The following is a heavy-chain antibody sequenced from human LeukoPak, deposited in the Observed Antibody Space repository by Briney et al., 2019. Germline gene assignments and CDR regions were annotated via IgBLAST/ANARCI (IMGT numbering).Heavy chain of an antibody. Sequence: SETLSLTCTVSGGSISSYYWNWIRQPPGKGLEWIGYIYYSGSTNYNPSLKSRVTISVDTSKNQFSLKLSFVTAADTAIYYCAGRYPGIGVSGNVWGQGTLVTVSS. CDR2: IYYSGST. V-gene: IGHV4-59*12. CDR1: GGSISSYY. D-gene: IGHD6-19*01. CDR3: AGRYPGIGVSGNV. J-gene: IGHJ4*02.